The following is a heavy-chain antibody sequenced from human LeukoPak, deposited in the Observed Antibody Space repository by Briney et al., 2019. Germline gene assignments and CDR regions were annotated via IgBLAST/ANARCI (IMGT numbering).Heavy chain of an antibody. CDR2: IVVGSGNT. D-gene: IGHD6-19*01. J-gene: IGHJ4*02. Sequence: ASVKVSCKASGFTFTSSAMQWVRQARGQRLEWIGWIVVGSGNTNYAQKFQGRVTITTDESTSTAYMELSSLRSEDTAVYYCAAVIAVAGFDYWGQGTLVTVSS. V-gene: IGHV1-58*02. CDR3: AAVIAVAGFDY. CDR1: GFTFTSSA.